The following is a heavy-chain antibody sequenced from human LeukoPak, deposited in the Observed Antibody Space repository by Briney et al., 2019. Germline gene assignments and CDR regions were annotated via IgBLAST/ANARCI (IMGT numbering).Heavy chain of an antibody. D-gene: IGHD6-13*01. V-gene: IGHV3-33*01. CDR2: IWYDGSNK. CDR1: GFTFRSYG. Sequence: GGSLRLSCAASGFTFRSYGMHWVRQAPGKGLEWVAVIWYDGSNKYYADSVKGRFTISRDNSKNTLYLQMNSLRAEDTAVYYCARDTGQLIIDYWGQGTLVTVSS. CDR3: ARDTGQLIIDY. J-gene: IGHJ4*02.